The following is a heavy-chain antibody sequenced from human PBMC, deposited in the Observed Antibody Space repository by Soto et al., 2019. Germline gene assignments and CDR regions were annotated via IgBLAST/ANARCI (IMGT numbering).Heavy chain of an antibody. V-gene: IGHV3-23*01. J-gene: IGHJ4*02. CDR1: GFTFSSYA. CDR3: ATGYRSAYGPFDS. Sequence: EVQLLESGGGLVQPGGSLRLSCAASGFTFSSYAMSWVRQAPGKGLEWVSALSGGGTTYYADSVKGRFTITRDNSKNTLSLQMNSLRAEDTAQYYCATGYRSAYGPFDSWGQGTLVTVSS. CDR2: LSGGGTT. D-gene: IGHD5-12*01.